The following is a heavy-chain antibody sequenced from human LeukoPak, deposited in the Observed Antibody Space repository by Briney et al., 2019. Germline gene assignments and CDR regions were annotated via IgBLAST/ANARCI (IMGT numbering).Heavy chain of an antibody. CDR2: IIPIFGTA. CDR1: GGIFSNYA. V-gene: IGHV1-69*13. D-gene: IGHD2-2*01. Sequence: SVKVSCKASGGIFSNYALSWVRQAPGQGLEWMGGIIPIFGTANYAQKFQGRVTITADESTSTAYMELSSLRSEDTAVYYCARDYKDCSSTPCYYGMDVWGQGTTVTVSS. CDR3: ARDYKDCSSTPCYYGMDV. J-gene: IGHJ6*02.